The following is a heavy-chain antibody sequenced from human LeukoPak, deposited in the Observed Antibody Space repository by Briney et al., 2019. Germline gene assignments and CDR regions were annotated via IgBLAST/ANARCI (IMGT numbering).Heavy chain of an antibody. CDR1: GYTFTSYG. CDR2: ISAYNGNT. D-gene: IGHD6-19*01. V-gene: IGHV1-18*01. CDR3: AREGSSSGWYFGGADY. Sequence: ASVKVSCKASGYTFTSYGISWVRQAPGQGLEWVGWISAYNGNTNYAQKLQGRVTMTTDTSTSTAYMELRSLRSDDTAVYYCAREGSSSGWYFGGADYWGQGTLVTVSS. J-gene: IGHJ4*02.